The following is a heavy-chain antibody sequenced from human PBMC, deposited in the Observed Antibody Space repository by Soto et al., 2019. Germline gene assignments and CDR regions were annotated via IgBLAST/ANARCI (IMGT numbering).Heavy chain of an antibody. J-gene: IGHJ3*02. CDR3: ARGGDRARGYGGEDRAFDI. CDR1: GGSISSGGYY. D-gene: IGHD5-18*01. V-gene: IGHV4-31*03. CDR2: IYYSGST. Sequence: QVQLQESGPGLVKPSQTLSLTCTVSGGSISSGGYYWSWIRQHPGKGLEWIGYIYYSGSTYYNPSLKSRVTISVDTSKNQFSLKLSSVTAVDTAVYYCARGGDRARGYGGEDRAFDIWGQGTMVTVSS.